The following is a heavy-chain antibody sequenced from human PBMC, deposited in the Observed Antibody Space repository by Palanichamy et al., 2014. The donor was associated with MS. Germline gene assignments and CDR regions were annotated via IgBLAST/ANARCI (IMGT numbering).Heavy chain of an antibody. CDR1: GGSISSYY. CDR3: AKSRSSGWRRGFDY. CDR2: IYNSGST. V-gene: IGHV4-59*12. Sequence: QVQLQESGPGLVKPSETLSLTCTVSGGSISSYYWSWIRQPPGKGLEWIGYIYNSGSTNYNPSLKSRITISGDTSKKQFSLKLSSVTAADTAVYYCAKSRSSGWRRGFDYWGRGTLVPVSS. J-gene: IGHJ4*02. D-gene: IGHD6-19*01.